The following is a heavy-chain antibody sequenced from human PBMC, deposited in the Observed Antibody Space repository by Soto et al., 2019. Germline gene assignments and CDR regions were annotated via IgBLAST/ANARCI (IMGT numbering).Heavy chain of an antibody. Sequence: GGSLRLSCAASGFTFSSYGMHWVRQAPGKGLEWVAVISYDGSNKYYADSVKGRFTISRDNSKNTLYLQMNSLRAEDTAVYYCAKVTPYYYDSSGYYYDYWGQGTLVTVSS. CDR1: GFTFSSYG. CDR3: AKVTPYYYDSSGYYYDY. V-gene: IGHV3-30*18. CDR2: ISYDGSNK. J-gene: IGHJ4*02. D-gene: IGHD3-22*01.